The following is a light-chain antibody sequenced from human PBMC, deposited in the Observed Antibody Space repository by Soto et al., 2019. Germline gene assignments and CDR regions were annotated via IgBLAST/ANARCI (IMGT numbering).Light chain of an antibody. Sequence: QSVLTQPASVSGSPGQSITISCTGTSSDVGSYNLVSWYQQHPGKAPKLIIYEGSKRPSGVSNRFSGSKSGNTASLTISGLQAEDEADYYCCSYADGSTLVFGGGTKVTVL. CDR2: EGS. CDR3: CSYADGSTLV. CDR1: SSDVGSYNL. V-gene: IGLV2-23*01. J-gene: IGLJ2*01.